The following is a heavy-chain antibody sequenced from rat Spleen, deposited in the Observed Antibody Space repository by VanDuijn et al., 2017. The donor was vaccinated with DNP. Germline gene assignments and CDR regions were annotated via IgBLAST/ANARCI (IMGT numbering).Heavy chain of an antibody. V-gene: IGHV5-31*01. CDR3: TTLAFITTVVGDY. J-gene: IGHJ2*01. Sequence: EVQLVESGGGPVQPGRSLKLSCVASGFIFSNYWMTWIRQAPGKGLEWVASISNTGDHTYYSDSVKGRFSLSRDNAKSTLYLQMDSLRSEDTATYYCTTLAFITTVVGDYWGQGVMVTVSS. CDR2: ISNTGDHT. D-gene: IGHD1-1*01. CDR1: GFIFSNYW.